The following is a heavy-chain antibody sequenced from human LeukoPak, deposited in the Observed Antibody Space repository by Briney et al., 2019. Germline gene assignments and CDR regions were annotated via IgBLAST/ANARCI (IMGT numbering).Heavy chain of an antibody. J-gene: IGHJ4*02. CDR3: AKPMVRGVIINYFDY. CDR2: IRYDGSNK. Sequence: GGSLRLSCAASGFTFSSYGMHWVRQAPGKGLEWVVFIRYDGSNKYYADSVKGRFTISRDNSKNTLYLQMNSLRAEDTAVYYCAKPMVRGVIINYFDYWGQGTLVTVSS. V-gene: IGHV3-30*02. D-gene: IGHD3-10*01. CDR1: GFTFSSYG.